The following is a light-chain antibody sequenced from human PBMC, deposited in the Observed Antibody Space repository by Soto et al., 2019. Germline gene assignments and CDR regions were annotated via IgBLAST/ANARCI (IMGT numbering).Light chain of an antibody. J-gene: IGKJ4*01. V-gene: IGKV1-12*01. Sequence: DIQMTQSPSSLSASVGDRVTITCRASQGINNWLAWYQQKPGKAPELLIYAVSYLQSGVPSRFGGSGSGTDFTLTISSLQPEDFATYFCKQSSAFPLTFGGGTKVDIK. CDR3: KQSSAFPLT. CDR1: QGINNW. CDR2: AVS.